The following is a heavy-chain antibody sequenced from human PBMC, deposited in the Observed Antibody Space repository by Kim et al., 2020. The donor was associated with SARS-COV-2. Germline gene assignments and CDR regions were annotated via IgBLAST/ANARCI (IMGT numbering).Heavy chain of an antibody. Sequence: SETLSLTCTVSGGSISNRNYYWGWIRQSPGKGLEWLGSMSYSGTTYYNPSLKSRVSIYVDTSKNQFSLKLTSVTAADTAMYCCAGFERGDIFTARDDYWGQGTLVPVSS. D-gene: IGHD3-9*01. V-gene: IGHV4-39*01. CDR3: AGFERGDIFTARDDY. CDR2: MSYSGTT. CDR1: GGSISNRNYY. J-gene: IGHJ4*02.